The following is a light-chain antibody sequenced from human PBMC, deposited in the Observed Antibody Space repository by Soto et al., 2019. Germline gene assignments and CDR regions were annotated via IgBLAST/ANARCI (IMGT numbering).Light chain of an antibody. V-gene: IGLV2-14*01. J-gene: IGLJ1*01. CDR3: SSYTSSSTPYV. Sequence: QSVLTQPASVSGSPGQSITISCTGTSSDVGGYDYVSWYQQHPGNAPKLIIYEVNNRPSGASNRFSGSKSDNTASLTISGLQAEDEADYYCSSYTSSSTPYVFGSGTKVTVL. CDR2: EVN. CDR1: SSDVGGYDY.